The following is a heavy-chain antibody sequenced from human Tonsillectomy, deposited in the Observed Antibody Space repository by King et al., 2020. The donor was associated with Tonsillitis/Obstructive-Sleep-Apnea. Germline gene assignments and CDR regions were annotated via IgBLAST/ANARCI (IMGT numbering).Heavy chain of an antibody. V-gene: IGHV5-51*03. CDR2: IYPGATET. CDR3: ARLYCSGNSCRSGSRYYFDY. Sequence: VQLVESGAEVKKPGESLKISCKGSGYSFTTYWIAWVRQMPEKGPEWMGIIYPGATETKYSPSFQGQVTISADKSVSTAYLEWSSLKASDTALYYCARLYCSGNSCRSGSRYYFDYWGQGTLVTVSS. D-gene: IGHD2-2*01. J-gene: IGHJ4*02. CDR1: GYSFTTYW.